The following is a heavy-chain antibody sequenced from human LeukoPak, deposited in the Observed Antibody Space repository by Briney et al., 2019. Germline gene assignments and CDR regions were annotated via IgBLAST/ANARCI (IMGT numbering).Heavy chain of an antibody. CDR1: GFTFDDYA. Sequence: PGGSLRLSCAASGFTFDDYAMPWVRQAPGKGLEWVSGISWNSGSIGYADSVKGRFTISRDNAKNSLYLQMNSLRAEDTALYYCAKDRGVAAPSYFDYWGQGTLVTVSS. V-gene: IGHV3-9*01. CDR3: AKDRGVAAPSYFDY. J-gene: IGHJ4*02. CDR2: ISWNSGSI.